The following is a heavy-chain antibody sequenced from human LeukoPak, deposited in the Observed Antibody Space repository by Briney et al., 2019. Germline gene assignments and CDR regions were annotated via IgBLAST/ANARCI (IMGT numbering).Heavy chain of an antibody. Sequence: SETLSLTCTVSGGPINSFYWGWIRQPPGKGLEWVGYVHYSGDTNYNPSLKSRATISVDTSKNQFSLNLNSVTAADTAVYYCARHRHGNNFGYDYWGQGTLVTVSS. CDR2: VHYSGDT. J-gene: IGHJ4*02. V-gene: IGHV4-59*08. CDR1: GGPINSFY. CDR3: ARHRHGNNFGYDY. D-gene: IGHD5-18*01.